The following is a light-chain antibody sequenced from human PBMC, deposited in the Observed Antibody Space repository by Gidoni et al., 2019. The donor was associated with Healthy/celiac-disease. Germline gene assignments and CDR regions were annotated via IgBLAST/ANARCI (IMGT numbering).Light chain of an antibody. CDR3: QQSYNTPGTT. V-gene: IGKV1-39*01. CDR1: QSISSY. CDR2: AGS. Sequence: DIQMTQSPSSLSASVGDGVPITCRASQSISSYLNGYQQKPGKAPKLLIYAGSSLQSGVPSRLSGSGSGTEFTLTISSLQPEDFATYYCQQSYNTPGTTFGQGTKLEIK. J-gene: IGKJ2*01.